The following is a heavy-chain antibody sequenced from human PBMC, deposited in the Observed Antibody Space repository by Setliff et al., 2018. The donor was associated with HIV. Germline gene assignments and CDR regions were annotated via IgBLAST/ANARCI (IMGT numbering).Heavy chain of an antibody. CDR1: GYTFTEYC. V-gene: IGHV1-2*02. J-gene: IGHJ4*02. Sequence: ASVKVSCKASGYTFTEYCIHWVRQAPGQGLEWIGWVYPNTGGTKYGQKFQGRVTMTRDTSISTAYMELSWLTSDDTAIYYCTRSTTADWGQGTMVTV. CDR3: TRSTTAD. CDR2: VYPNTGGT. D-gene: IGHD4-17*01.